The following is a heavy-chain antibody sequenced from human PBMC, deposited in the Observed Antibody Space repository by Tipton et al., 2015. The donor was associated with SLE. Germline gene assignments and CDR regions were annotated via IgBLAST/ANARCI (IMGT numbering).Heavy chain of an antibody. CDR2: IYYGGTI. V-gene: IGHV4-28*02. CDR1: SYSISSSHW. Sequence: TLSLTCAVSSYSISSSHWWGWIRQPPGKGLEWIGHIYYGGTIYYNPSLKSRVTMSIDTSKNQFSLKLSSVTDVDTAVYYCARTAGRSVKLWYFDLWGRGTLVTVSS. J-gene: IGHJ2*01. D-gene: IGHD5-18*01. CDR3: ARTAGRSVKLWYFDL.